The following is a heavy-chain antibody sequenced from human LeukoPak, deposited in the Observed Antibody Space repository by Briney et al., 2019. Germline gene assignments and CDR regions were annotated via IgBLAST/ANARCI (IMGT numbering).Heavy chain of an antibody. Sequence: GGSLRLSCAASGFTFSSYSMNWVRQAPGKGLEWVSSISSSSSYIYYADSVKGRFTISRDNAKNSLYLQMNSLRAEDTAVYYCARDLRPSFGVVIIRGAFDIWGQGTMVTVSS. V-gene: IGHV3-21*01. J-gene: IGHJ3*02. CDR2: ISSSSSYI. D-gene: IGHD3-3*01. CDR1: GFTFSSYS. CDR3: ARDLRPSFGVVIIRGAFDI.